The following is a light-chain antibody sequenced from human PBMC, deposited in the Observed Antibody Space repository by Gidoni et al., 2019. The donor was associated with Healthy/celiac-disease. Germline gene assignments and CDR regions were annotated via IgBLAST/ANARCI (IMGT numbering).Light chain of an antibody. J-gene: IGKJ4*01. CDR2: GAS. V-gene: IGKV3-20*01. Sequence: EIVMTQSPGTLSLSPGERATLSCMASQSVSSSYLSWYQQKPGQAPRLLIYGASCRATGLPDRFSGSGSGTDFTLTISRLEPEDFAVYYCQQYGSSPLTFGGGTKVEIK. CDR3: QQYGSSPLT. CDR1: QSVSSSY.